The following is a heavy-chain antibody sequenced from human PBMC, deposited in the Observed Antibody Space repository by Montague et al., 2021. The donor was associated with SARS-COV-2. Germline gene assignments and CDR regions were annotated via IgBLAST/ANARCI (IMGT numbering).Heavy chain of an antibody. J-gene: IGHJ4*02. Sequence: SETLSLTCTFSGASMSTNNYYWRWIRPPPGNGMKWIGSISYIATSYSNSFLKRPITMSVDTSSNQLSLNLCSVTVADTAVYYCSRLGITLGGVIVIRYYFDFWGQGTLVTVYS. D-gene: IGHD3-16*02. CDR3: SRLGITLGGVIVIRYYFDF. CDR2: ISYIATS. V-gene: IGHV4-39*01. CDR1: GASMSTNNYY.